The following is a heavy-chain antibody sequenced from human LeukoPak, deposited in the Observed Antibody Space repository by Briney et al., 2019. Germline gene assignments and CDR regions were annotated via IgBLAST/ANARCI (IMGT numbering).Heavy chain of an antibody. CDR2: ISGSGGST. CDR3: ATRGYYDFWSGLANYYYMDV. J-gene: IGHJ6*03. D-gene: IGHD3-3*01. V-gene: IGHV3-23*01. CDR1: GFTFSSYA. Sequence: PGGSLRLSCAASGFTFSSYAMSWVRQAPGKGLEWVSAISGSGGSTYYADSVKGRFTISRDNSKNTLYLQMNSLRAEDTAVYYCATRGYYDFWSGLANYYYMDVWGKGTTVTVSS.